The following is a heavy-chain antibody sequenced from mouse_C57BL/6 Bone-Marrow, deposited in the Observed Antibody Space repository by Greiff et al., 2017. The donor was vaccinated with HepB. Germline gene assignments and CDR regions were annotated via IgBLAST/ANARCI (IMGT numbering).Heavy chain of an antibody. CDR3: ARHNANYAMDY. J-gene: IGHJ4*01. CDR2: ISNLAYSI. Sequence: EVQGVESGGGLVQPGGSLKLSCAASGFTFSDYGMAWVRQAPRKGPEWVAFISNLAYSIYYADTVTGRFTISRENAKNTLYLEMSSLRSEDTAMYYCARHNANYAMDYWGQGTSVTVSS. V-gene: IGHV5-15*01. CDR1: GFTFSDYG.